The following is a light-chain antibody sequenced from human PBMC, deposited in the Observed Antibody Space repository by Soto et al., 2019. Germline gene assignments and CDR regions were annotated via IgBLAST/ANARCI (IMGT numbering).Light chain of an antibody. CDR1: QSVSSSY. Sequence: EIVLTQSPGTLSLSPGERGTLSCRASQSVSSSYLAWYQQKPGQAPRLLIYGASSRATGIPDRFRCSGSGTDFTLTISRLEPEDFSLYYCQQYGNSPRTLGQGTKVEIK. CDR3: QQYGNSPRT. J-gene: IGKJ1*01. V-gene: IGKV3-20*01. CDR2: GAS.